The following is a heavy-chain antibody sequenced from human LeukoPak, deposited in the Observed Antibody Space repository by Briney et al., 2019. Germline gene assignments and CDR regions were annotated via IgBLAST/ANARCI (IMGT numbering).Heavy chain of an antibody. CDR1: GGTFSSYA. D-gene: IGHD6-6*01. V-gene: IGHV1-69*13. CDR3: ASPSIAARLPYYYYYGMDV. Sequence: SVKVSCKASGGTFSSYAISWVRQAPGQGLEWMGGIIPIFGTANYAQKFQCRVTITADESTSTAYMELSSLRSEDTAVYYCASPSIAARLPYYYYYGMDVWGQGTTVTVSS. J-gene: IGHJ6*02. CDR2: IIPIFGTA.